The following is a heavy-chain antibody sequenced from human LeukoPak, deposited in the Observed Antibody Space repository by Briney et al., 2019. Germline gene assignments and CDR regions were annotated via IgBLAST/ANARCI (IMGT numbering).Heavy chain of an antibody. Sequence: GGSLRLSCAASGFTFSSYAMSWVRQAPGKGLEGVSVVSVSFGNKSYADSVEGGFTIPRDNSNNTLYLQMSSLGAEDTALYYCAKTWYNWNDHGAGDYWGQGTLVTVSS. CDR1: GFTFSSYA. J-gene: IGHJ4*02. CDR3: AKTWYNWNDHGAGDY. CDR2: VSVSFGNK. D-gene: IGHD1-1*01. V-gene: IGHV3-23*01.